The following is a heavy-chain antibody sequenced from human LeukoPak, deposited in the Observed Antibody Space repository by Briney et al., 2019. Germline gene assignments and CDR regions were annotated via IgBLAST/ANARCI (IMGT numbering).Heavy chain of an antibody. CDR3: ANLLWFVDEAFDI. D-gene: IGHD3-10*01. V-gene: IGHV3-21*01. J-gene: IGHJ3*02. CDR1: GFTFSSYS. CDR2: ISSSSSYI. Sequence: GGSLRLSCAASGFTFSSYSMNWVRQAPGKGLEWVSSISSSSSYIYYADSVKGRFTISRDNAKNSLYLQMNSLRAEGTAVYYCANLLWFVDEAFDIWGQGTMVTVSS.